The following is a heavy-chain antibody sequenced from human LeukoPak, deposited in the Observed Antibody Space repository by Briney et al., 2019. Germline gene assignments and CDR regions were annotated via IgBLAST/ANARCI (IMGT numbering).Heavy chain of an antibody. CDR3: ARDPLGYYYYMDV. Sequence: PSETLSLTCTVSGGSISSYYWSWIRQPPGKGLEWIGYIYYSGSTNYNPSLKSRVTILVDTSKNQFSLKLSSVTAADTAVYYCARDPLGYYYYMDVWGKGTTVTVSS. J-gene: IGHJ6*03. CDR1: GGSISSYY. V-gene: IGHV4-59*01. CDR2: IYYSGST. D-gene: IGHD3-16*01.